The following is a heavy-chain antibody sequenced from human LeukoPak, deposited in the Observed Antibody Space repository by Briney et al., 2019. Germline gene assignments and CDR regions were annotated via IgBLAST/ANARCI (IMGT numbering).Heavy chain of an antibody. V-gene: IGHV4-34*01. CDR1: GGSFSGYY. Sequence: SETLSLTCAVYGGSFSGYYWSWIRQPPGKGLEWIGEINHSGSTSYNPSLKSRVTISVDTSKNQFSLKLSSVTAADTAVYYCARALLDYYDSSGYYYLYYYYYYMDVWGKGTTVTVSS. CDR2: INHSGST. J-gene: IGHJ6*03. CDR3: ARALLDYYDSSGYYYLYYYYYYMDV. D-gene: IGHD3-22*01.